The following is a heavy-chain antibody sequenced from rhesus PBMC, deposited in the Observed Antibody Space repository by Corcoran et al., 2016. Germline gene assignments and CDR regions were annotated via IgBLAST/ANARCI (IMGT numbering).Heavy chain of an antibody. J-gene: IGHJ1*01. CDR3: AREATRGVEIHFEF. CDR2: MYGSGGIT. D-gene: IGHD6-19*01. Sequence: QVQLQESGPGLVKPSETLSLTCAVSGGSIREDYCWSWIRHPPGTGLEWIGYMYGSGGITNDKPPLKNRVTISIDTSKNQFSLELSSVTAADTDVYDWAREATRGVEIHFEFWGQGALVTVSS. CDR1: GGSIREDYC. V-gene: IGHV4-106*01.